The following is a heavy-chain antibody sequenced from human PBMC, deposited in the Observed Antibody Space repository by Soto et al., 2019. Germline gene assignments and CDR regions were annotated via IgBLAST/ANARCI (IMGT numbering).Heavy chain of an antibody. J-gene: IGHJ6*02. CDR2: ILYDGSNK. D-gene: IGHD5-18*01. Sequence: GGSLRLSCAASGFTFSYYGIHWVRQSPGKGLESVALILYDGSNKYYTDSVKGRFTISRDNSKNTLYLQMNSLRAEDTAVYYCAKERLSGYTYGSPYYYYYYGMDVWGQGTTVTVSS. CDR3: AKERLSGYTYGSPYYYYYYGMDV. CDR1: GFTFSYYG. V-gene: IGHV3-30*18.